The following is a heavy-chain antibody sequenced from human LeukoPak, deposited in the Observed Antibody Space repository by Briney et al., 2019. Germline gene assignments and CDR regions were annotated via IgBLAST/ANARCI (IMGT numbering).Heavy chain of an antibody. V-gene: IGHV1-24*01. CDR2: FDPEDGET. D-gene: IGHD3-22*01. CDR3: ATQTNYDSSAYYPSFDY. Sequence: ASVKVSCKVSGDTLTELSMHWVRQAPGKGLEWMGGFDPEDGETIYAQKFQGRVTMTEDTSTDTAYMELSSLRSEDTAVYYCATQTNYDSSAYYPSFDYWGQGTLVTVSS. J-gene: IGHJ4*02. CDR1: GDTLTELS.